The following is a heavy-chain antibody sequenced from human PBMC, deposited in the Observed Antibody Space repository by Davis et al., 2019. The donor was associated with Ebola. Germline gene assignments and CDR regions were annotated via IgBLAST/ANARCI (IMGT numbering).Heavy chain of an antibody. V-gene: IGHV3-11*06. Sequence: GESLKISCAASGFTFSDYYMSWIRQAPGKGLEWVSYISSSSSYTNYADSVKGRFTISRDNAKNSLYLQMNSLRAEDTAVYYCARDRGRGGNSRGAFDIWGQGTMVTVSS. CDR2: ISSSSSYT. J-gene: IGHJ3*02. CDR1: GFTFSDYY. CDR3: ARDRGRGGNSRGAFDI. D-gene: IGHD4-23*01.